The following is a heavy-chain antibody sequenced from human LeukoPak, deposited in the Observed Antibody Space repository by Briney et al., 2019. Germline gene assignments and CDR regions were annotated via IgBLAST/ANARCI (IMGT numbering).Heavy chain of an antibody. CDR2: INPNRGGT. J-gene: IGHJ4*02. Sequence: GGSVKVSFKASGYTLSGYYMHWVRQAPGQGLEWVGWINPNRGGTNYAQKFQGRVTMNRDTSIRTAYMELRRLLFGDPGVFYCARGKTMVYCGGDCYRFDNWGQGTLVTVSS. V-gene: IGHV1-2*02. CDR3: ARGKTMVYCGGDCYRFDN. D-gene: IGHD2-21*02. CDR1: GYTLSGYY.